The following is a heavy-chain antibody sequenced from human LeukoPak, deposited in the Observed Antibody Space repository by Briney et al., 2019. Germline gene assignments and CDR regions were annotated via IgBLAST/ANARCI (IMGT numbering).Heavy chain of an antibody. J-gene: IGHJ4*02. CDR2: IYPGDSDT. D-gene: IGHD6-13*01. V-gene: IGHV5-51*01. Sequence: GESLKISCKGSGYRFTSYWIGWVRQMPGKGLEWMGIIYPGDSDTRYSPSFQGQVTISADKSISTAYLQWSSLKASDTAMYYCARVYSSSWYYFDYWGQGTLVTVSS. CDR1: GYRFTSYW. CDR3: ARVYSSSWYYFDY.